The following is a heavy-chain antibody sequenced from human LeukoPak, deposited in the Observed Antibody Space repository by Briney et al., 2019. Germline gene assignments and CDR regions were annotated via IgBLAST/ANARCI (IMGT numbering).Heavy chain of an antibody. J-gene: IGHJ4*02. CDR2: IVVGSGNT. D-gene: IGHD5-24*01. Sequence: SVKVSCKASGFTFTSSAMQWVRQARGQRLEWIGWIVVGSGNTNCAQKFQERVTITRDMSTSTAYMELSSLRSEDTAVYYCARGDGYNSNPDYWGQGTLVTVSS. CDR1: GFTFTSSA. CDR3: ARGDGYNSNPDY. V-gene: IGHV1-58*02.